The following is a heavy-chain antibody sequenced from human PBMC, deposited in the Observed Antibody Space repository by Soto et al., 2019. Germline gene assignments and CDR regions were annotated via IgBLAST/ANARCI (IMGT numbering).Heavy chain of an antibody. CDR2: IRSKANNYAT. Sequence: PVGSLRLSGATSGFTFSASAMHWVRQVSGKGLEWIARIRSKANNYATTYAPSVKGRFTISRDDSENTVYLQMNSLKTEDTAIYYCAKQIYGGNSWGQGTLVTVSS. J-gene: IGHJ4*02. V-gene: IGHV3-73*01. D-gene: IGHD2-21*02. CDR3: AKQIYGGNS. CDR1: GFTFSASA.